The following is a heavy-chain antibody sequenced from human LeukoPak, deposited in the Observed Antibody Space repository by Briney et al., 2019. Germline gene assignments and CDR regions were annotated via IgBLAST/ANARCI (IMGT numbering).Heavy chain of an antibody. D-gene: IGHD3-16*01. J-gene: IGHJ4*02. Sequence: SETLSLTCTVSGGSISSGDYYWSWIRQHPGKGLEWIGYIYYSGSTYYTPSLKSRVTISVDTSKNQFSLKLSSVTAADTAVFYCARGRIGGPKAPFDYWGQGTLVTVSS. V-gene: IGHV4-31*03. CDR2: IYYSGST. CDR1: GGSISSGDYY. CDR3: ARGRIGGPKAPFDY.